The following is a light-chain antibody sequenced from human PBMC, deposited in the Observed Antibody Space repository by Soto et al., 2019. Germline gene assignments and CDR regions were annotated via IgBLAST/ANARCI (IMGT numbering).Light chain of an antibody. J-gene: IGLJ1*01. V-gene: IGLV2-14*01. CDR2: EVS. CDR3: GSYTTSGTQV. CDR1: SSDIGAHDY. Sequence: QSVLTQPASVSGSRGQSITISCTGTSSDIGAHDYVSWYQQRPGNAPKLIIYEVSYRPSGISGRFSGSKSGATASLTISGLQADDEADYYCGSYTTSGTQVFGTGTKLTVL.